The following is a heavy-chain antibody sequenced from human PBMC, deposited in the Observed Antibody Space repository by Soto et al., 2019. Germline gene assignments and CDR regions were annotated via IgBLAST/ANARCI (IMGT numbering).Heavy chain of an antibody. V-gene: IGHV4-39*01. Sequence: QLQLQESGPGLVKPSETLSLICTVSGGSISSGGYYWGWVRQPPGKGLEWIGTIYYTGSTYYNPSLRSRLTISVDTSQNQFSLKLNSVTAADTAVYYCARHSYYCSGGICPSWFDPWGQGTLVTVSS. D-gene: IGHD2-15*01. CDR1: GGSISSGGYY. CDR3: ARHSYYCSGGICPSWFDP. CDR2: IYYTGST. J-gene: IGHJ5*02.